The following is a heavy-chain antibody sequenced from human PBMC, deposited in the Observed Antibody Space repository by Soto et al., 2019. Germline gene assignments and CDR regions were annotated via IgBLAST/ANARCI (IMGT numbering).Heavy chain of an antibody. Sequence: ASVKVSCKASGGTFSSYAISWVRQAPGQGLEWMGGIIPIFGTANYAQKFQGRVTITADESTSTAYMELSSLRSEDTAMYYCARVRSGSKLAAAGMFHYYGRDVWGQGTTVTVSS. CDR3: ARVRSGSKLAAAGMFHYYGRDV. V-gene: IGHV1-69*13. CDR1: GGTFSSYA. D-gene: IGHD6-13*01. J-gene: IGHJ6*02. CDR2: IIPIFGTA.